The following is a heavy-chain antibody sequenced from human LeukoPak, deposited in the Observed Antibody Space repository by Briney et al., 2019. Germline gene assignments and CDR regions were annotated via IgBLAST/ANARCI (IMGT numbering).Heavy chain of an antibody. D-gene: IGHD1-26*01. CDR3: ATRSGTYFAD. CDR2: ISGSGGST. V-gene: IGHV3-23*01. CDR1: GGSISSNSYY. Sequence: ETLSLTCTVSGGSISSNSYYWGWIRQAPGKGLEWVSSISGSGGSTYYADSVKGRFTISRDNSKNTLYLQMNSLRAEDTAIYYCATRSGTYFADWGQGTLVTVSS. J-gene: IGHJ4*02.